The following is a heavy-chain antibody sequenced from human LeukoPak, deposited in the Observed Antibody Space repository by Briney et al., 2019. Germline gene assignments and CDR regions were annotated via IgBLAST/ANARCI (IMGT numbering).Heavy chain of an antibody. D-gene: IGHD4-11*01. CDR3: ARSPRDSNWLDY. V-gene: IGHV4-4*07. CDR2: IYSSGST. Sequence: SETLSLTCTVSGGSINNHYWSWMRQPAGKGLEWIGRIYSSGSTNYNPSLKSRVTMSVDTPKNQFSLKLSSATAADTAIYYCARSPRDSNWLDYWGQGTLVTVSS. J-gene: IGHJ4*02. CDR1: GGSINNHY.